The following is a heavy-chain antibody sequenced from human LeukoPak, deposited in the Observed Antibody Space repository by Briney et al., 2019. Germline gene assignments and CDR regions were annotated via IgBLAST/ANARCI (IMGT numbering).Heavy chain of an antibody. CDR2: ISYDGSDK. CDR1: GFAFSSYD. CDR3: ARVLSGSYDNYFDY. Sequence: PGRSLRLSCAASGFAFSSYDMHWVRQAPGKGLEWVAVISYDGSDKYYVDSVKGRFTISRDNSKNTLYLQMNSLKAGDAAVYYCARVLSGSYDNYFDYWGQGTLVTVSS. J-gene: IGHJ4*02. D-gene: IGHD1-26*01. V-gene: IGHV3-30*03.